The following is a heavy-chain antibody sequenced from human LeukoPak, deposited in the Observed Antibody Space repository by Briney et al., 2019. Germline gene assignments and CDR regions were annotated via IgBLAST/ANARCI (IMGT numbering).Heavy chain of an antibody. V-gene: IGHV4-59*08. CDR2: IYYSGST. J-gene: IGHJ2*01. D-gene: IGHD2-15*01. Sequence: SETLSLTCTVSGGSISSYYWSWIRQPPGKGLEWIGYIYYSGSTNHNPSLKSRVTISVDTSKNQFSLKLSSVTAADTAVYYCARHATPEYCSGGSCYITALYWYFDLWGRGTLVTVSS. CDR1: GGSISSYY. CDR3: ARHATPEYCSGGSCYITALYWYFDL.